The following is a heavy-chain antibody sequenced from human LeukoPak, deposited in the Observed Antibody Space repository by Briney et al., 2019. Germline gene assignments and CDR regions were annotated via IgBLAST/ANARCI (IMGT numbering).Heavy chain of an antibody. J-gene: IGHJ4*02. V-gene: IGHV4-61*02. CDR1: GGSISRDRFY. CDR2: IKSSNT. D-gene: IGHD3-16*01. CDR3: ARVPDWAYVPDY. Sequence: SETLSLTCTVSGGSISRDRFYWTCVRQPAGDGLEWIGRIKSSNTNYNPSLKGRFTISLDTSKNQLSLTLSRLDAADPAVYDCARVPDWAYVPDYWGQGTLVTVSS.